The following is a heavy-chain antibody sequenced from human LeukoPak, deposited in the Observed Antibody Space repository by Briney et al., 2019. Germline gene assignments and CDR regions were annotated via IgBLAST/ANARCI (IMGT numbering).Heavy chain of an antibody. CDR1: GYTFTGYY. Sequence: SVKVSCKASGYTFTGYYMHWVRQAPGQGLEWMGWINPNSGGTNYAQKFQGRVTMTRDTSISTAYMELSRLGSDDTAVYYCARLVDTTMVTSNWGQGTLVTVSS. CDR2: INPNSGGT. V-gene: IGHV1-2*02. D-gene: IGHD5-18*01. CDR3: ARLVDTTMVTSN. J-gene: IGHJ4*02.